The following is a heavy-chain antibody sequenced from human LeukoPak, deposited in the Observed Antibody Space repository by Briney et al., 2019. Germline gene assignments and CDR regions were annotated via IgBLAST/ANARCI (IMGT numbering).Heavy chain of an antibody. CDR2: SYYSGST. V-gene: IGHV4-39*01. J-gene: IGHJ4*02. CDR1: VRSISSSSDY. CDR3: ARQPWIAAPGGGYYFDY. D-gene: IGHD6-13*01. Sequence: SETLSLTCTVSVRSISSSSDYGGWIRQPPAKAVGCIGGSYYSGSTYYNPSLKSRVTISVDTSKNQFSLKLSSMTAADTAMYFCARQPWIAAPGGGYYFDYWGQGILVTVSS.